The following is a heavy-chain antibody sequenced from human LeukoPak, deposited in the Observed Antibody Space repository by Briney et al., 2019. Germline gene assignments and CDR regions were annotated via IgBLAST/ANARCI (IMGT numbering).Heavy chain of an antibody. V-gene: IGHV3-66*02. CDR1: GFTVSSNY. D-gene: IGHD1-26*01. Sequence: GGSLRLSCAASGFTVSSNYMSWVRQAPGKGLEWVSVIYSGGSTYYADSVKGRFTISRDNSKNTLYLQMNSLRAEDTAVYYCARVSLSRSYYYAFDIWGQGTMVTVSS. J-gene: IGHJ3*02. CDR2: IYSGGST. CDR3: ARVSLSRSYYYAFDI.